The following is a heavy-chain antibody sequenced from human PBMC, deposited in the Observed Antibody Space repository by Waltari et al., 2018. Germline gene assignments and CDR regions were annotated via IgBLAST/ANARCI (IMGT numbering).Heavy chain of an antibody. D-gene: IGHD3-16*01. V-gene: IGHV3-74*01. J-gene: IGHJ4*02. Sequence: EVQLVESGGGLVQPGGSLRLSCAASGFTFSSYWMHWVRQAPGKGPVWVSRMNSDGSSTSYADSVKGRFTTARDNAKNTLYLQRNSLRAEDTAVYYCARERRATFFDYWGQGTLVTVSS. CDR3: ARERRATFFDY. CDR1: GFTFSSYW. CDR2: MNSDGSST.